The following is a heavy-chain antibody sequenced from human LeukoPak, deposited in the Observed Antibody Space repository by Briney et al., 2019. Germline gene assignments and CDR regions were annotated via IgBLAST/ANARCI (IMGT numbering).Heavy chain of an antibody. CDR3: ARVGVMINDAFDI. CDR1: GGSFSGYY. V-gene: IGHV4-59*10. D-gene: IGHD3-16*01. CDR2: IYTSGST. Sequence: PSETLSLTCAVYGGSFSGYYWSWIRQPAGKGLEWIGRIYTSGSTNYNPSLKSRVTISVDTSKNQFSLKLSSVTAADTAVYYCARVGVMINDAFDIWGQGTMVTVSS. J-gene: IGHJ3*02.